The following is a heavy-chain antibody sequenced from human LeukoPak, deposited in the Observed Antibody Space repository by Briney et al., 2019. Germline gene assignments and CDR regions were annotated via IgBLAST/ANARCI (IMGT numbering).Heavy chain of an antibody. J-gene: IGHJ3*02. Sequence: GGSLRLSCAASGFTFSDYYMSWIRQAPGKGLEWVSYISSSGSTIYYADSVKGRFTISRDNAKNSLYPQMNSLRAEDTAVYYCARDCSSTSCYDAFDIWGQGTMVTVSS. CDR3: ARDCSSTSCYDAFDI. CDR2: ISSSGSTI. V-gene: IGHV3-11*01. CDR1: GFTFSDYY. D-gene: IGHD2-2*01.